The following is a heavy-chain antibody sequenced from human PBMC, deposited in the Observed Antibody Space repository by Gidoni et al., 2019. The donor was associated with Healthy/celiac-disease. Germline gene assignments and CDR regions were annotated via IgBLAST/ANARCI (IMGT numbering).Heavy chain of an antibody. CDR3: ARDRIILTGSDAFDI. CDR1: GCTFSSYA. V-gene: IGHV3-30-3*01. CDR2: ISYDGSND. Sequence: QVQLVESGGGVVQPGRSLRLSCAASGCTFSSYAMHWVRQAPGKGLEWVAVISYDGSNDYYADSVKGRFTISRDNSKNTLYLQMNSLRAEDTAVYYCARDRIILTGSDAFDIWGQGTMVTVSS. J-gene: IGHJ3*02. D-gene: IGHD3-9*01.